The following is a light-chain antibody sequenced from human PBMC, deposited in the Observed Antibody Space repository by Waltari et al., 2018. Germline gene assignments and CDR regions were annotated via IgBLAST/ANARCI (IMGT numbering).Light chain of an antibody. Sequence: QSVLTQPPSASGTPGQRVTISCSGSSSNIGSNTVNWYQQVPGTAPKLLIYSNNQRPSGAPDRCSGSKSGTSASLAVSGLQSEDEGDYYCAAWDDSLNGWVFGGGTKLTVL. CDR2: SNN. V-gene: IGLV1-44*01. CDR3: AAWDDSLNGWV. CDR1: SSNIGSNT. J-gene: IGLJ3*02.